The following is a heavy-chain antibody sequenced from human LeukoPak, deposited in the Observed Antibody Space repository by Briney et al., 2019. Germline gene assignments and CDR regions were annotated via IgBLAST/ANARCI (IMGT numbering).Heavy chain of an antibody. CDR3: AKDYRVRGVIWYFDY. Sequence: PGGSLRLSCTASGFTFSSYAMNWVRQAPGKGLEWVSGIGAGGTFTYYADSVKGRFTISRDNSKNTLYLQMNSLRAEDTAVYYCAKDYRVRGVIWYFDYWGQGTLVTVSS. CDR2: IGAGGTFT. J-gene: IGHJ4*02. V-gene: IGHV3-23*01. D-gene: IGHD3-10*01. CDR1: GFTFSSYA.